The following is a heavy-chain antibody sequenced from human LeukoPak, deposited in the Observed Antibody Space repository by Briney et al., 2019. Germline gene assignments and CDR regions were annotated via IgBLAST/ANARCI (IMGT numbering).Heavy chain of an antibody. Sequence: GGSLRLSCAASGFTFSSYAMHWVRQAPGKGLEWVAVISYDGSNKYYADSVKGRFTISRDNSKNTLYLQMNSLRAEDTAVYYCARERGYCSGGSCASGLYYYYGMDVWGQGTRSPSP. CDR3: ARERGYCSGGSCASGLYYYYGMDV. CDR1: GFTFSSYA. V-gene: IGHV3-30-3*01. D-gene: IGHD2-15*01. J-gene: IGHJ6*02. CDR2: ISYDGSNK.